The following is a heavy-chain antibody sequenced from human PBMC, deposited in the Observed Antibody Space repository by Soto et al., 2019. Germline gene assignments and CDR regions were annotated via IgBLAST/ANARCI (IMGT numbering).Heavy chain of an antibody. J-gene: IGHJ4*02. CDR3: AREDAYSSSSYAY. CDR2: ISRSSGTI. D-gene: IGHD6-13*01. Sequence: PGGSLRLSCAASGFTFSSYHMNWVRQAPGKGLEWVSYISRSSGTIYYADSVKGRFTVSRDNARNSLYLQMNSLRDEDTAVYYCAREDAYSSSSYAYWGQGILVTVSS. V-gene: IGHV3-48*02. CDR1: GFTFSSYH.